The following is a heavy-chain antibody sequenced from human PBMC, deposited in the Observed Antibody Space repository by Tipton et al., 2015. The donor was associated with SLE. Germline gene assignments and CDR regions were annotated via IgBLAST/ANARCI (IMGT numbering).Heavy chain of an antibody. CDR1: GFTFSSYW. V-gene: IGHV3-74*01. CDR3: ARAAQLRPFDY. J-gene: IGHJ4*02. D-gene: IGHD6-6*01. Sequence: SLRLSCAASGFTFSSYWMHWVRQAPGKGLVWVSRINSDGSSTSYADSGQGQFTISRNNAKNTLYLQMNSLRTVETPVYYSARAAQLRPFDYWVQRTLGTVSS. CDR2: INSDGSST.